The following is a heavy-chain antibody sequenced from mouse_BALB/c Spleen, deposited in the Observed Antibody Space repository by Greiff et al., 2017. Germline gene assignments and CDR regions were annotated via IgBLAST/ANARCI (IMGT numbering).Heavy chain of an antibody. CDR3: ARDDGYFYFDY. V-gene: IGHV3-2*02. CDR2: ISYSGST. CDR1: GYSITSDYA. Sequence: EVKLVESGPGLVKPSQSLSLTCTVTGYSITSDYAWNWIRQFPGNKLEWMGYISYSGSTSYNPSLKSRISITRDTSKNQFFLQLNSVTTEDTATYYCARDDGYFYFDYWGQGTTLTVSS. D-gene: IGHD2-3*01. J-gene: IGHJ2*01.